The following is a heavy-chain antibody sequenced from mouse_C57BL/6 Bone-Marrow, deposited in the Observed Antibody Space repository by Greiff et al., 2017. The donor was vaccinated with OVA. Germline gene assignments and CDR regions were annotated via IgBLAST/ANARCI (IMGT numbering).Heavy chain of an antibody. D-gene: IGHD2-4*01. Sequence: VQLQLSGPELVKPGASVKISCKASGYSFTGYYMNWVKQSPEKSLEWIGEINPSTGGTTYNQKFKAKATLTVDKSSSTAYMQLKSLTSEDSAVYYCAVYYDWRAYWGQGTLVTVSA. V-gene: IGHV1-42*01. CDR3: AVYYDWRAY. CDR1: GYSFTGYY. J-gene: IGHJ3*01. CDR2: INPSTGGT.